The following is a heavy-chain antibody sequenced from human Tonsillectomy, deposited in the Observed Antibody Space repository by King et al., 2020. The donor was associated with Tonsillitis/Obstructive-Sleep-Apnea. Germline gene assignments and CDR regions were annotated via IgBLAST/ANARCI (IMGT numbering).Heavy chain of an antibody. Sequence: QLQESGPGLVKPSETLSLTCTVSGGSISSYYWSWIRQPPGKGLEWIGYIYYSGSTNYNPSLKSRVTISVDTSKNQFSLKLSSVTAADTAVYYCASPTNYYYYMDVWGKGTTVTVSS. V-gene: IGHV4-59*08. J-gene: IGHJ6*03. CDR2: IYYSGST. CDR3: ASPTNYYYYMDV. CDR1: GGSISSYY.